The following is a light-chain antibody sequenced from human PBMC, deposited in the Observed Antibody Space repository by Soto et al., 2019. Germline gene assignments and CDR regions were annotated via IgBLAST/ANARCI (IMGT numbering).Light chain of an antibody. CDR3: QQDNNWPLT. CDR2: GAS. CDR1: QSVNDN. V-gene: IGKV3-15*01. Sequence: EIVMTQSPATLSVSPGERATLSCRASQSVNDNLAWYQQKPGQTPRLLLYGASTMATGIPARFSGSGSGTEFTLTISSLQSEDFAVYYCQQDNNWPLTFGGGARVEIK. J-gene: IGKJ4*01.